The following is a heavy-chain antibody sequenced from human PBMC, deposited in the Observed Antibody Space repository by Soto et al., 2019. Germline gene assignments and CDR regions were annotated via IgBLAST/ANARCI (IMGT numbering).Heavy chain of an antibody. Sequence: GASVKVSCKASGYTFTSYGISWVRQAPGQGLEWMGWISAYNGNTNYAQKLQGRVTMTTDTSTSTAYMELRSLRSDDTAVYYCARDPYDRSPPRLDYWGQGTLVTVSS. CDR1: GYTFTSYG. J-gene: IGHJ4*02. CDR3: ARDPYDRSPPRLDY. V-gene: IGHV1-18*04. D-gene: IGHD3-22*01. CDR2: ISAYNGNT.